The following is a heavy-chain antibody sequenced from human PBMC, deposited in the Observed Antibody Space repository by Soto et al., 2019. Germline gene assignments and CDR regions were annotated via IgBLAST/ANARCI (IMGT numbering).Heavy chain of an antibody. CDR2: INPSGGST. V-gene: IGHV1-46*01. Sequence: ASVKVSCKASGYTFTSYYMHWVRQAPGQGLEWMGIINPSGGSTSYAQKFQGRVTMTRDTSTSTVYMELSGLRSEDTAVYYCARDRGRDSSGSGGRRYYYGMDVWGQGTTVTVSS. CDR1: GYTFTSYY. J-gene: IGHJ6*02. D-gene: IGHD3-22*01. CDR3: ARDRGRDSSGSGGRRYYYGMDV.